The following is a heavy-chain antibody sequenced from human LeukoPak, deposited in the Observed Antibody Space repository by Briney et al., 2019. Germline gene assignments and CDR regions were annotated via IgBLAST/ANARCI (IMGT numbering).Heavy chain of an antibody. CDR1: GFTFSSYA. CDR3: AKYGDYEWFDP. CDR2: ISGSGGST. V-gene: IGHV3-23*01. J-gene: IGHJ5*02. Sequence: GGSLRLSCAASGFTFSSYAMSWVRQAPGKGLEWVSAISGSGGSTYYADSVKGRFTISRDSSKNTLYLQMNSLRAEDTAVCYCAKYGDYEWFDPWGQGTLVTVSS. D-gene: IGHD4-17*01.